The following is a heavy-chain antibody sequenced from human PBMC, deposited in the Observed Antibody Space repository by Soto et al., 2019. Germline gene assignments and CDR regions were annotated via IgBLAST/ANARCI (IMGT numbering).Heavy chain of an antibody. Sequence: ASVKVSCKASGGTFSSYTISWVRQAPGQGLEWMGRIIPILSNTNYAQKLQGRVTMTTDTSTSTAYMELRSLRSDDTAVYYCARDFGDFDGASYYYYGMDIWGQGTTVTVSS. CDR2: IIPILSNT. CDR1: GGTFSSYT. CDR3: ARDFGDFDGASYYYYGMDI. J-gene: IGHJ6*02. D-gene: IGHD3-10*01. V-gene: IGHV1-18*01.